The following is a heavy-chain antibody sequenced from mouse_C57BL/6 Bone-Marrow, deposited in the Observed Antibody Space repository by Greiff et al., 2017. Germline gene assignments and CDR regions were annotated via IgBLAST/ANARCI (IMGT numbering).Heavy chain of an antibody. CDR2: INPSTGGT. D-gene: IGHD1-1*01. CDR3: ARYGSSYDYAMDY. Sequence: VQLQQSGPELVKPGASVKISCKASGSSFPGYYMNWVKQSPEKSLEWIGEINPSTGGTTYNQKFKAKATLTVDKSSSTAYMQLKSLTSEDSAVYYCARYGSSYDYAMDYWGQGTSVTVSS. CDR1: GSSFPGYY. V-gene: IGHV1-42*01. J-gene: IGHJ4*01.